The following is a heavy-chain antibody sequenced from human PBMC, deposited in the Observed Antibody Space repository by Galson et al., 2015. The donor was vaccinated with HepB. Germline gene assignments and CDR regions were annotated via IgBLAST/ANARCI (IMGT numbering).Heavy chain of an antibody. CDR1: GFTFSSYN. CDR2: ISSSSDYT. Sequence: SLRLSCAASGFTFSSYNMNWVRQAPGKGLEWVASISSSSDYTNYADSLRGRFTITRDNAKNSLYLHMNSLRPEDTAVYYCVRDPPLGTPFDHWGQGTLVTVSS. D-gene: IGHD7-27*01. CDR3: VRDPPLGTPFDH. V-gene: IGHV3-21*01. J-gene: IGHJ4*02.